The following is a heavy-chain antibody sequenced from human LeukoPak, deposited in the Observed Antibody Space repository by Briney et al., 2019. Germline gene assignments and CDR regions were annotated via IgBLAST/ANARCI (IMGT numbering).Heavy chain of an antibody. D-gene: IGHD2-2*01. Sequence: PGGSLRLSCAASGFTSSSYSMNWVRQAPGKGLEWVSSISSSSSYIYYADSVKGRFTISRDNAKNSLYLQMNSLRAEDTAVYYCARDPGGFQLPYYFDYWGQGTLVTVSS. CDR2: ISSSSSYI. CDR3: ARDPGGFQLPYYFDY. CDR1: GFTSSSYS. V-gene: IGHV3-21*01. J-gene: IGHJ4*02.